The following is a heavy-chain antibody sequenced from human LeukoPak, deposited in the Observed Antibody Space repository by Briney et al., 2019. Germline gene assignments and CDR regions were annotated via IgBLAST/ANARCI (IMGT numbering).Heavy chain of an antibody. D-gene: IGHD3-9*01. J-gene: IGHJ6*02. V-gene: IGHV1-2*02. CDR1: GYTFTGYY. Sequence: GASVKVSCKASGYTFTGYYMHWVRQAPGQGLEWMGWINPNSGGTNYAQKLQGRVTMTTDTSTSTAYMELRSLRSDDTAVYYCALPHYDILTGYYPYGMDVWGQGTTVTVSS. CDR3: ALPHYDILTGYYPYGMDV. CDR2: INPNSGGT.